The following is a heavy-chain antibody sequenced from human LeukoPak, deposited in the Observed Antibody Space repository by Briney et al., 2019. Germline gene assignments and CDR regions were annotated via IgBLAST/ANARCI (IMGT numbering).Heavy chain of an antibody. Sequence: SETLSLTCAVYGGSFSGYYWSWIRQPPGKGLGWIGEINHSGSTNYNPSLKSRVTISVDTSKNQFPLRLSSVTAADAAVYYCARGGSFPGYFDYWGQGTLVTASS. CDR2: INHSGST. CDR3: ARGGSFPGYFDY. J-gene: IGHJ4*02. D-gene: IGHD1-26*01. V-gene: IGHV4-34*01. CDR1: GGSFSGYY.